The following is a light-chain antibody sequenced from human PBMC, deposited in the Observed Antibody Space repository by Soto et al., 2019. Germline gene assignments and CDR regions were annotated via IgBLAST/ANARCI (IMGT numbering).Light chain of an antibody. Sequence: DTQTTQAPSTLSVSVGDKVIITCRASQTISSWLAWYQQKPGKAPKLLIYKASTLKSGVPSRFSGSGSGTEFTLTISSLQPDDFATYYCQHYNSYLEAFGQGTKVDI. CDR1: QTISSW. V-gene: IGKV1-5*03. J-gene: IGKJ1*01. CDR2: KAS. CDR3: QHYNSYLEA.